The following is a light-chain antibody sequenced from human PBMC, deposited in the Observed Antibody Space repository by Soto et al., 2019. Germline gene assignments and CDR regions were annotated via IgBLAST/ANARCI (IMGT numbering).Light chain of an antibody. CDR1: SSNIGRYA. Sequence: QSVLTQPPSASGTPGQRVTISCSGSSSNIGRYAINWYQQLPGAAPKVVIFSNINRPSGVPDRLSGSKSGASASLAISGVQSEAEADYYCAGWDASRNGWVFGGGTKVTVL. J-gene: IGLJ3*02. CDR3: AGWDASRNGWV. CDR2: SNI. V-gene: IGLV1-44*01.